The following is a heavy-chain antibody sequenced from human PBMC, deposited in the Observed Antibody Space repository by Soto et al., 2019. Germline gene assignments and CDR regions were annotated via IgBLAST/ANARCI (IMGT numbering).Heavy chain of an antibody. CDR2: SYHSGPT. Sequence: SETLSLTCAVSGGSISSGDYSWSWIRRPRGKGLGWIGYSYHSGPTWYNPSLKSRVTISVDRSKNQFSLRLHSVTAADTAIYYCARGLGYCSTTTCSEDWFDPWGQGTPVTVSS. J-gene: IGHJ5*02. CDR1: GGSISSGDYS. CDR3: ARGLGYCSTTTCSEDWFDP. D-gene: IGHD2-2*01. V-gene: IGHV4-30-2*01.